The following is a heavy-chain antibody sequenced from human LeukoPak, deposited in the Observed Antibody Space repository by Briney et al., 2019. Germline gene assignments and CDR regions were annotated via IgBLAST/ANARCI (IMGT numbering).Heavy chain of an antibody. V-gene: IGHV3-30-3*01. CDR3: AKADRPLMTTVTYFGY. D-gene: IGHD4-17*01. Sequence: PGGSLRLSCAASGFTFSSYAMHWVRQAPGKGLEWVAVISYDGSNKYYADSVKGRFTISRDNSKNTLYLQMNSLRAEDTAVYYCAKADRPLMTTVTYFGYWGQGSLVTVSS. CDR2: ISYDGSNK. J-gene: IGHJ4*02. CDR1: GFTFSSYA.